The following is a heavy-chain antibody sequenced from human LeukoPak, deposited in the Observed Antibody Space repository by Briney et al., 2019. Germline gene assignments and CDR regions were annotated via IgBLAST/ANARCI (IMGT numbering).Heavy chain of an antibody. Sequence: GGSLRLSCAASGFTFSRYAMSWVRQAPGKGLEWVSAISGSGGSTYYAGSVKGRFTISRDNSKNTLYLQMNSLRAEDTAVYYCAKDGPYSSSSGWFDPWGQGTLVTVSS. D-gene: IGHD6-6*01. CDR2: ISGSGGST. CDR1: GFTFSRYA. V-gene: IGHV3-23*01. CDR3: AKDGPYSSSSGWFDP. J-gene: IGHJ5*02.